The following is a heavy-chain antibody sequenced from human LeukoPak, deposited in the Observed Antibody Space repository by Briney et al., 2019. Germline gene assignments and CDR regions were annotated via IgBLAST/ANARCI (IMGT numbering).Heavy chain of an antibody. Sequence: SETLSLTCAVSGGSISSSNWWSWVRQPPGKGLEWIAEIYHSGDTNSNPSLKTRVTISVDKSKNQFSLKLSSVTAADTAVYYCARDEGGSSWYSVGYWGQGTLVTVSS. V-gene: IGHV4-4*02. D-gene: IGHD6-13*01. J-gene: IGHJ4*01. CDR1: GGSISSSNW. CDR2: IYHSGDT. CDR3: ARDEGGSSWYSVGY.